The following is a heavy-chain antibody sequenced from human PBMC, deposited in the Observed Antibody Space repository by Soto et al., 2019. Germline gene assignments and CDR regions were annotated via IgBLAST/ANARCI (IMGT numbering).Heavy chain of an antibody. D-gene: IGHD2-15*01. V-gene: IGHV4-30-2*01. Sequence: SETLSLTCAVSGGSISSGGYSWSWIRQPPGKGLEWIGYMYHSGSTYYNPSLKSRVTISIDRSKNQFSLKLSSVTAADTAVYYCARAGAAPYYYYGMDVWGQGTRVTVSS. CDR3: ARAGAAPYYYYGMDV. CDR1: GGSISSGGYS. J-gene: IGHJ6*02. CDR2: MYHSGST.